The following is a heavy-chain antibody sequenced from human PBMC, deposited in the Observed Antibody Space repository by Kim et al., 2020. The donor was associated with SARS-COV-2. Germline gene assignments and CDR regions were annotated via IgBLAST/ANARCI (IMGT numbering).Heavy chain of an antibody. CDR1: GFTFGDYA. Sequence: GGSLRLSCAASGFTFGDYAMHWVRQAPGKGLEWVSGISWNSGSIGYADSVKGRFTISRDNAKNSLYLQMNSLRAEDTALYYCAKASLAGSGPYVFDYWGQGALVTVSS. D-gene: IGHD3-10*01. V-gene: IGHV3-9*01. CDR2: ISWNSGSI. J-gene: IGHJ4*02. CDR3: AKASLAGSGPYVFDY.